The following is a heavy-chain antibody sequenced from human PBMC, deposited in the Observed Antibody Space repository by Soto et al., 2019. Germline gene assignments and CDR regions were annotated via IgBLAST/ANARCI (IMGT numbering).Heavy chain of an antibody. Sequence: EVQLVESGGGFVKPGESLTLSCAASGFTFSSAPMSWVRQAPGKGLEWVGRIKPNTNGGAIDYLAPVKGRFTLSRDDSKNTMYLQMNSLKSEDSALYYCTTPAIPVDGNQPFNYWGQGALVTVSS. D-gene: IGHD6-19*01. CDR1: GFTFSSAP. V-gene: IGHV3-15*01. J-gene: IGHJ4*02. CDR2: IKPNTNGGAI. CDR3: TTPAIPVDGNQPFNY.